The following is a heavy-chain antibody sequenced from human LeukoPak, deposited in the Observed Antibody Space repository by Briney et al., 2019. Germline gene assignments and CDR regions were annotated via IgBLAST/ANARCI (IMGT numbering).Heavy chain of an antibody. CDR1: GFTFSSYA. J-gene: IGHJ4*02. D-gene: IGHD3-10*01. CDR3: ARLRFGELLSSGDY. CDR2: ISYDGSNK. Sequence: GRSLRLSCAASGFTFSSYAMHWVRQAPGKGLEWVAVISYDGSNKYYADSVKGQFTISRDNSKNTLYLQMNSLRAEDTAVYYCARLRFGELLSSGDYWGQGTLVTVSS. V-gene: IGHV3-30*04.